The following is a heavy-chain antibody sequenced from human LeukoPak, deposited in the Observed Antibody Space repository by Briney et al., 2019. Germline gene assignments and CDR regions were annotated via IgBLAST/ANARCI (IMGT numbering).Heavy chain of an antibody. J-gene: IGHJ4*02. Sequence: PGGSLRLSCAASGFTFSSYAMSWVRQAPGKGLEWVSAISGSGCSTYYADSVKGRFTISRDNSKNTLYLQMNSLRAEDTAVYYCAKDRSDILTGLDYWGQGTLVTVSS. V-gene: IGHV3-23*01. D-gene: IGHD3-9*01. CDR2: ISGSGCST. CDR1: GFTFSSYA. CDR3: AKDRSDILTGLDY.